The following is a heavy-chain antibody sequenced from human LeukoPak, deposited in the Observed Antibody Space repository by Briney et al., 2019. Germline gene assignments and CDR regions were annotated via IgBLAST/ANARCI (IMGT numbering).Heavy chain of an antibody. V-gene: IGHV4-4*02. Sequence: SGTLSLTCDVSGGSISNINWWSWVRQPPGKGLEWIGEIYHRGSTNYNPSLKSRVTISVDKSKNQFFLKLSSVTAADTAVYYCALEVVAGSQHWGQGTLVTVSS. CDR1: GGSISNINW. D-gene: IGHD6-19*01. CDR2: IYHRGST. J-gene: IGHJ1*01. CDR3: ALEVVAGSQH.